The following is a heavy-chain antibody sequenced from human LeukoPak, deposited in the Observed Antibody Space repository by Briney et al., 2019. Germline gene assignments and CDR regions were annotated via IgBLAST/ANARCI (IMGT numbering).Heavy chain of an antibody. V-gene: IGHV3-13*01. J-gene: IGHJ6*03. CDR1: GFTFSSFD. CDR2: IGTASDT. Sequence: GGSLSLSCAASGFTFSSFDMHWVRQPTGQGLEWVSTIGTASDTYYPGSVEGRFTLSRDNAKNSLYLQMNSPTAGDTAVYYCARGPPRGKYYYMDVWGKGTTVTVSS. CDR3: ARGPPRGKYYYMDV. D-gene: IGHD1-1*01.